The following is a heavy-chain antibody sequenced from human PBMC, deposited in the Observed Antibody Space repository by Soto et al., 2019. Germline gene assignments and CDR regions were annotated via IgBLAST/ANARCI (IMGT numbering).Heavy chain of an antibody. Sequence: SETLSLTCAVYGGSFSGYYWSWIRQPPGKGLEWIGEINHSGSTNYNPSLKSRVTISVDTSKNQFSLKLSSVTAADTAVYYCARFRITMVRGVANWFDPWGQGPLVTLSP. CDR3: ARFRITMVRGVANWFDP. D-gene: IGHD3-10*01. CDR1: GGSFSGYY. J-gene: IGHJ5*02. CDR2: INHSGST. V-gene: IGHV4-34*01.